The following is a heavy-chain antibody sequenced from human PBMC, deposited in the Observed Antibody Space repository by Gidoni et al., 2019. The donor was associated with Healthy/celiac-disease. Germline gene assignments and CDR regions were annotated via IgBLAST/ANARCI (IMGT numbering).Heavy chain of an antibody. V-gene: IGHV3-30*18. CDR1: GFTFSSYG. CDR3: AKVQGGY. D-gene: IGHD3-16*01. J-gene: IGHJ4*02. CDR2: ISYDGSNK. Sequence: QVQLVESGGGVVQPGRSLSLSCAASGFTFSSYGMHWVRQAPGKGLEWVAVISYDGSNKYYADSVKGRFTISRDNSKNTLYLQMNSLRAEDTAVYYCAKVQGGYWGQGTLVTVSS.